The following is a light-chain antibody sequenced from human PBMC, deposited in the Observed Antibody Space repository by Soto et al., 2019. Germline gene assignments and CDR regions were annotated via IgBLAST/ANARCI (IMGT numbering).Light chain of an antibody. Sequence: DIVMTQSPLSLPVTPGEPASISCRSSRSILSSNGYNYLDWYVQRPGQSPQLLIYLASNRGSGVPDRFSGSGSGTDFTLKISRVEAEYVGVYYCMQGLTTPLTFGGGTKVEI. V-gene: IGKV2-28*01. CDR1: RSILSSNGYNY. CDR3: MQGLTTPLT. J-gene: IGKJ4*01. CDR2: LAS.